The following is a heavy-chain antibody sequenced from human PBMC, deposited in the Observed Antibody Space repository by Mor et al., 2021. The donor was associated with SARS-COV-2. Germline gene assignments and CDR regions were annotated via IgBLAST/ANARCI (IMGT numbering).Heavy chain of an antibody. V-gene: IGHV5-51*01. J-gene: IGHJ4*02. CDR3: ARLGGGQLRPFDY. D-gene: IGHD2-2*01. Sequence: FQGQVTISADKSISTAYLQWSSLKASDTAMYYCARLGGGQLRPFDYWGQGTLVTVSS.